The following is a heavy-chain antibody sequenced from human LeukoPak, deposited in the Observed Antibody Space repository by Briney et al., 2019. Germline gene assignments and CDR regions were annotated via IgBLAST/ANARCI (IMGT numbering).Heavy chain of an antibody. V-gene: IGHV3-48*03. CDR2: ISRSGTTI. CDR3: ARGGIYDLDDPFDI. J-gene: IGHJ3*02. Sequence: GGSLRLSCEASGFIFSNYEMNWVRQAPGKGLECVAYISRSGTTIHYADSLKGRLSISRDNAESTLYLQMSNLRADDTAVYYCARGGIYDLDDPFDIWGQGTVVTVSS. D-gene: IGHD6-13*01. CDR1: GFIFSNYE.